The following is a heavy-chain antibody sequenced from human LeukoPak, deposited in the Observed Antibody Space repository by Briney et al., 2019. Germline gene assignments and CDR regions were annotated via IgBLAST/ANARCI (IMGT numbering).Heavy chain of an antibody. J-gene: IGHJ4*02. Sequence: SETLSLPCAVYGVSFSGYYWSWIRQPPGKGLEWIGELNHSGSTHYNPSLKSRVTISVDTSKNQFSLKLSSVTAADTAVYYCARAFKGYDSSGYFEDLYYFDYWGQGTLVTVSS. CDR3: ARAFKGYDSSGYFEDLYYFDY. V-gene: IGHV4-34*01. CDR1: GVSFSGYY. D-gene: IGHD3-22*01. CDR2: LNHSGST.